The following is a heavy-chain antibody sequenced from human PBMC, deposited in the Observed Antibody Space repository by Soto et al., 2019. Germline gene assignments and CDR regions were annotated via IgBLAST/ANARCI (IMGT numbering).Heavy chain of an antibody. Sequence: GASVKVSCKASGGTFSSYAISWVRHAPGQGLEWMGGIIPIFGTANYAQKFQGRVTITADESTSTAYMELSSLRSEDTAVYYCASGAVRGVIDYWGQGTLVTVSS. J-gene: IGHJ4*02. D-gene: IGHD3-10*01. CDR3: ASGAVRGVIDY. CDR1: GGTFSSYA. CDR2: IIPIFGTA. V-gene: IGHV1-69*13.